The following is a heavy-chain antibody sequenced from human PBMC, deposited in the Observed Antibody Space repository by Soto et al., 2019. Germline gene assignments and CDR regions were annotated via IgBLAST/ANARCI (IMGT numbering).Heavy chain of an antibody. V-gene: IGHV3-73*01. CDR3: TRQVDFGVGIKYYYYYYMDV. CDR2: IRSKANSYAT. J-gene: IGHJ6*03. D-gene: IGHD3-3*01. Sequence: KGLEWVGRIRSKANSYATAYAASVKGRFTISRDDSKTTAYLQMNSLKTEDTAVYYCTRQVDFGVGIKYYYYYYMDVWGKGTTVTVSS.